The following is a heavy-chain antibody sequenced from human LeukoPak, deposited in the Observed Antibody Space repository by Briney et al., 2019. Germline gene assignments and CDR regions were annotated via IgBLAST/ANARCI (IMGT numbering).Heavy chain of an antibody. CDR3: ARGSPYYDILTGNHLDY. V-gene: IGHV1-2*02. D-gene: IGHD3-9*01. CDR2: INLNSGGT. CDR1: GYTFTVYY. Sequence: AAVKLSRTSSGYTFTVYYMHWVRQPPGPGHEWVGCINLNSGGTNYAQKFQGRVTMTRDTSISTAYMELSRLRSDDTAVYYCARGSPYYDILTGNHLDYWGQGTLVTVSS. J-gene: IGHJ4*02.